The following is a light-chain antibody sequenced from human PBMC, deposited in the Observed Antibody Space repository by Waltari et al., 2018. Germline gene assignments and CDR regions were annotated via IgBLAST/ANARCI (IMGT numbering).Light chain of an antibody. CDR1: QSVTGNF. CDR2: GAS. Sequence: EIVLTQSPGTLSLSPGDTATLSCRASQSVTGNFLAWYQQKPGQTPSLLIFGASNRSTGIPDRFRGRGSGPDFTLTISRLEPEDFALYFCQQYSSSPAITFAQGTRLEIK. CDR3: QQYSSSPAIT. V-gene: IGKV3-20*01. J-gene: IGKJ5*01.